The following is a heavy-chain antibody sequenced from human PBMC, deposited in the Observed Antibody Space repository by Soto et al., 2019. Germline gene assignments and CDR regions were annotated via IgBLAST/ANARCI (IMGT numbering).Heavy chain of an antibody. D-gene: IGHD3-3*01. V-gene: IGHV3-9*01. CDR1: GFTFDDYA. CDR2: ISWNSGSI. J-gene: IGHJ4*02. CDR3: AKDMGDFWSGPTPTYFDY. Sequence: EVPLVESGGGLVQPGRSLRLSCAASGFTFDDYAMHWVRQAPGKGLEWVSGISWNSGSIGYADSVKGRFTISRDNAKNSLYLQMNSLRAEDTALYYCAKDMGDFWSGPTPTYFDYWGQGTLVTVSS.